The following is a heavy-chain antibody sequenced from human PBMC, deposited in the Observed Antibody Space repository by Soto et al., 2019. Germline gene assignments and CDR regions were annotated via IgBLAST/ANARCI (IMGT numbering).Heavy chain of an antibody. CDR2: ISYDGSNK. D-gene: IGHD1-26*01. V-gene: IGHV3-30*18. CDR3: AKDRWHSETWYYGMDV. Sequence: QVQLVESGGGVVQPGRSLRLSCAASGFTFSSYGMHWVRQAPGKGLEWVAVISYDGSNKYYADSVKGRFTISRDNSKNTLYLQMNSLRAEDTAVYYCAKDRWHSETWYYGMDVWGQGTTVTVSS. J-gene: IGHJ6*02. CDR1: GFTFSSYG.